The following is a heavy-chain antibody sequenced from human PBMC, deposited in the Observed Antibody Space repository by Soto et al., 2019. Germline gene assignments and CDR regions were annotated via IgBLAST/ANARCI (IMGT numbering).Heavy chain of an antibody. V-gene: IGHV3-23*01. D-gene: IGHD3-9*01. CDR2: MSKNGDGT. Sequence: EVQLLESGGDVVQPGGSLRVSCAASGFTFMNYAMTWVRRAPGKGLEWVSTMSKNGDGTHYADSVKGRFTISRDNSKNTXXLQMNNLIVEDTAVYHCAKARGHYDILTSYYPLDYWGQGTLVTVSS. J-gene: IGHJ4*02. CDR3: AKARGHYDILTSYYPLDY. CDR1: GFTFMNYA.